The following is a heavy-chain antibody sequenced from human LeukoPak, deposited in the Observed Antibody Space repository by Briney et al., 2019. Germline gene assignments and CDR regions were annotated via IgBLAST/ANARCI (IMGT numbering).Heavy chain of an antibody. V-gene: IGHV4-31*03. J-gene: IGHJ4*02. Sequence: SETLSLTCTVSGGSINSGGYYWSWIRQHPGKGLEWIGYIYYSGSTYYNPSLKSRVTISVDTSKNQFSLKLSSVTAADTAVYYCARLTGATLGSPYYFDYWGQGTLVTVSS. D-gene: IGHD7-27*01. CDR1: GGSINSGGYY. CDR3: ARLTGATLGSPYYFDY. CDR2: IYYSGST.